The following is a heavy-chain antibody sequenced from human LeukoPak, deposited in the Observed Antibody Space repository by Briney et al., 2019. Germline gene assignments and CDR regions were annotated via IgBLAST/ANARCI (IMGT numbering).Heavy chain of an antibody. CDR2: ISYDGSNK. D-gene: IGHD1-14*01. CDR1: GFTFSSCA. Sequence: GSLRLSCAASGFTFSSCAMHWFRQAPGKGLEWVAVISYDGSNKYYADSVKGRFTISRDNSKNTLYLQMNSLRAEDTAVYYCARARYHLWAFDIWGQGTMVTVSS. CDR3: ARARYHLWAFDI. V-gene: IGHV3-30-3*01. J-gene: IGHJ3*02.